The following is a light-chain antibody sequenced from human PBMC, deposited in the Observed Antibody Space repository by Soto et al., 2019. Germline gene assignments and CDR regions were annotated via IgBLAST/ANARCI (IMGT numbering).Light chain of an antibody. V-gene: IGLV2-14*01. CDR2: EVS. CDR3: SSYTSRTSVV. Sequence: QSALTQPASVSGSPGQSITISCTGTSSDVGRYNYVSWYQQYPGKAPKLIIFEVSIRPSGVSNRFSGSKSGTTASLTISGIQIEDEADYYCSSYTSRTSVVFGGGTKLTVL. J-gene: IGLJ2*01. CDR1: SSDVGRYNY.